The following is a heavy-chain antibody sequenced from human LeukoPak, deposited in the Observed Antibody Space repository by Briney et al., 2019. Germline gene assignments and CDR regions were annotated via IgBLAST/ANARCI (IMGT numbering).Heavy chain of an antibody. CDR1: GYTFNTYG. Sequence: GASVKVSCKASGYTFNTYGISWVRQAPGQGLEWMAWISTYNGDTNYVQNLQGRVTMTTDTSTSTAYMELMSLRSDDTAVYYCLRDALRTRLTPDYWGQGTLVTVSS. D-gene: IGHD2-15*01. CDR3: LRDALRTRLTPDY. CDR2: ISTYNGDT. J-gene: IGHJ4*02. V-gene: IGHV1-18*01.